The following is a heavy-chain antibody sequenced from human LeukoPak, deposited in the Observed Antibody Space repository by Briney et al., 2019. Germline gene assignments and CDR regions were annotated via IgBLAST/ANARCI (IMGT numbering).Heavy chain of an antibody. CDR1: GFTVSSNY. J-gene: IGHJ3*01. CDR3: AKDVLRQIYYDSSGYYYEP. CDR2: IYSGGST. V-gene: IGHV3-53*01. D-gene: IGHD3-22*01. Sequence: GGSLRLSCAASGFTVSSNYMSWVRQAPGKGLEWVSVIYSGGSTYYADSVKGRFTISRDNSKNTLYLQMNSLRAEDTAVYYCAKDVLRQIYYDSSGYYYEPWGQGTMVTVSS.